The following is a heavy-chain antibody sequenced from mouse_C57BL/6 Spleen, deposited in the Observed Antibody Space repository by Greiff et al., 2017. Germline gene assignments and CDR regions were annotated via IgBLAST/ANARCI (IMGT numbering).Heavy chain of an antibody. CDR3: ATSWDSGNFDY. CDR1: GYAFSSSW. Sequence: VQLQESGPELVKPGASVKISCKASGYAFSSSWMNWVKQRPGKGLEWIGRIYPGDGDTNYNGKFKGKATLTADKSSSTAYMQLSSLTSEDSAVYFCATSWDSGNFDYWGQGTTLTVSS. CDR2: IYPGDGDT. V-gene: IGHV1-82*01. D-gene: IGHD4-1*01. J-gene: IGHJ2*01.